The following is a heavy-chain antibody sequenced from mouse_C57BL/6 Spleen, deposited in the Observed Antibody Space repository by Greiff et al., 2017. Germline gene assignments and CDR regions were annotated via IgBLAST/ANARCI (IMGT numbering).Heavy chain of an antibody. D-gene: IGHD6-5*01. CDR2: IDPSDSYT. CDR1: GYTFTGYW. J-gene: IGHJ2*01. CDR3: ARGRDMPLAY. Sequence: QVQLQQPGAELVMPGASVKLSCKASGYTFTGYWMHWVKQRPGPGLEWIGEIDPSDSYTNYNEKFKGKSTLTVDKSSSTAYMQLSNLTSEDSAVYYCARGRDMPLAYWGQGTTLTVSS. V-gene: IGHV1-69*01.